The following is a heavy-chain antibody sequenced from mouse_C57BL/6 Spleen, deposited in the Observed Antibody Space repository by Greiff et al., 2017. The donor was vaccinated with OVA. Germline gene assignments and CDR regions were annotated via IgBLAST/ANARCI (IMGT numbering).Heavy chain of an antibody. CDR1: GYAFSSSW. Sequence: VQLQQSGPELVKPGASVKISCKASGYAFSSSWMNWVKQRPGKGLEWIGRIYPGDGDTNYNGKLKGKATLTADKSSSTAYMQLSSLTSEDSAVYFCARWGYYGFDYWGQGTTLTVSS. J-gene: IGHJ2*01. CDR3: ARWGYYGFDY. V-gene: IGHV1-82*01. D-gene: IGHD1-1*01. CDR2: IYPGDGDT.